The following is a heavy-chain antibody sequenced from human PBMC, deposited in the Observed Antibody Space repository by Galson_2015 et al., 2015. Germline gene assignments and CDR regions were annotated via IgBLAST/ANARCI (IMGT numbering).Heavy chain of an antibody. J-gene: IGHJ3*02. CDR3: ARVPNYSDDAFDI. V-gene: IGHV4-61*02. CDR2: IFSSGNT. D-gene: IGHD5-24*01. Sequence: TPFLPRTAPCGPLSSGAFYLSWVPQPPGEGLEWVGRIFSSGNTDYNPSLKSQVTISIDTSKNQFSLRLTSVTAADTAVYYCARVPNYSDDAFDIWGQGTMVTVSS. CDR1: CGPLSSGAFY.